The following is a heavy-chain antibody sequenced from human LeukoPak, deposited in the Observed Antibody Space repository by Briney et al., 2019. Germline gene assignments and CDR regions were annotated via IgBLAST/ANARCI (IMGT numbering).Heavy chain of an antibody. D-gene: IGHD4-17*01. J-gene: IGHJ3*02. CDR3: ARVHYGDYKDAFDI. CDR1: GGSISSGSYY. Sequence: SETLSLTCTVSGGSISSGSYYWSWIRQPAGKGLEWIGRIYTSGSTNYNPSLKSRVTISVDTSKNQFSLKLSSVTAADTAVCYCARVHYGDYKDAFDIWGQGTMVTVSS. CDR2: IYTSGST. V-gene: IGHV4-61*02.